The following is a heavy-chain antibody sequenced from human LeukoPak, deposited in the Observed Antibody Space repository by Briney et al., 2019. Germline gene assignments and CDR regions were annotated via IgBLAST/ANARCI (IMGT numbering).Heavy chain of an antibody. CDR2: IYHSGRT. J-gene: IGHJ4*02. Sequence: SETLSLTCTVSGYSISSGYYWGWIRQPPGKGLEWIGSIYHSGRTFYNPSLKSRVTISVDTSKNQFSLKLTSVTAADTAVYYCARRRLSRVGYFDYWGQGTLVTVSS. CDR1: GYSISSGYY. V-gene: IGHV4-38-2*02. D-gene: IGHD6-13*01. CDR3: ARRRLSRVGYFDY.